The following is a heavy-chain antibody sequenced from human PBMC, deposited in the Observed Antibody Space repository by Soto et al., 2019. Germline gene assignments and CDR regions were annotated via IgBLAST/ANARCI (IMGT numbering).Heavy chain of an antibody. CDR3: ASSTVTTTVEPNLDN. D-gene: IGHD4-17*01. J-gene: IGHJ4*02. Sequence: PGESLKISCKGSGYSFTSYWIGWVRQMPGKGLEWMGIIYPGDSDTRYSPSFQGQVTISADKSISTAYLQWSSLKASDTAMYYFASSTVTTTVEPNLDNWGQETLVTVSS. CDR1: GYSFTSYW. V-gene: IGHV5-51*01. CDR2: IYPGDSDT.